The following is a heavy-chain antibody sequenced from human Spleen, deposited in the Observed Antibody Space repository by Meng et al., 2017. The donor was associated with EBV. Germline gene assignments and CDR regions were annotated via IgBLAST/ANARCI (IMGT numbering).Heavy chain of an antibody. CDR2: IHHSGST. D-gene: IGHD6-13*01. V-gene: IGHV4-34*01. CDR3: AREEGSSSSWALGY. J-gene: IGHJ4*02. Sequence: QLQECVAGLLRPSETLSLICGVYGGSFSRYYWRRIRQPPGKGLKWIGEIHHSGSTNCNPSLKSRVTISVDTSKKCFSLKLTYVTAADTAVYYCAREEGSSSSWALGYWGQGILVTVSS. CDR1: GGSFSRYY.